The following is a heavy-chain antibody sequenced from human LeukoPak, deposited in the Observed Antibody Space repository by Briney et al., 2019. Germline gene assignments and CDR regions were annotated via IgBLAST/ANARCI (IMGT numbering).Heavy chain of an antibody. CDR3: AKEVAAADVLDY. CDR1: GFTFSTYG. Sequence: GGSLRLSCAASGFTFSTYGMHWVRQAPGKGLEWVAVISYDGGHKYYADSVKGRFTISRDNSKNTLYLQMNSPRAEDTAVYYCAKEVAAADVLDYWGQGTLVTVSS. D-gene: IGHD6-13*01. J-gene: IGHJ4*02. V-gene: IGHV3-30*18. CDR2: ISYDGGHK.